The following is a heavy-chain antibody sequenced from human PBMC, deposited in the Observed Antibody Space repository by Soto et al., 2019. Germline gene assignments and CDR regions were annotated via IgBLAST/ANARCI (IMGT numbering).Heavy chain of an antibody. CDR3: TADSYIPSIRARFDY. J-gene: IGHJ4*01. V-gene: IGHV3-15*07. CDR1: GVTVWIAG. D-gene: IGHD2-21*01. Sequence: PCGSIEISCASCGVTVWIAGVTWARKDKGKGLEWVGRVKSKTHGGTTDFAAPVKGRFAISRDDSKNVVYLEMNSLKTEDTAIYYCTADSYIPSIRARFDYWGHRTLVTVSS. CDR2: VKSKTHGGTT.